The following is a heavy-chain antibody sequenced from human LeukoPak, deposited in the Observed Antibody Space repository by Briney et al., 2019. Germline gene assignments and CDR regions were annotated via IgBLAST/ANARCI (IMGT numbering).Heavy chain of an antibody. Sequence: GGALRLSCPAYGFNFHSHWMNWVRQAPGKGPEWVTNIKQGGSENYYVDSVKGRFAISRDNAKNSLYLQMNSLRVEDTAIDDCATSPIQLWAFDMWGRGTMVTVS. V-gene: IGHV3-7*01. D-gene: IGHD5-18*01. CDR1: GFNFHSHW. J-gene: IGHJ3*02. CDR3: ATSPIQLWAFDM. CDR2: IKQGGSEN.